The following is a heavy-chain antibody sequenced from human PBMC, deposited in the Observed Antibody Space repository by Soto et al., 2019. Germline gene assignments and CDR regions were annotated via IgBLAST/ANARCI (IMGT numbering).Heavy chain of an antibody. V-gene: IGHV4-34*01. CDR1: GGSLRNYY. CDR2: VNHSGEA. J-gene: IGHJ5*02. D-gene: IGHD3-10*01. CDR3: TRAERFPRSWFDP. Sequence: AETLSLTCGVYGGSLRNYYWIWVRQATGKGLEWIGEVNHSGEATYNTSLQSRITISLYTYSNQFSLKMTSVTAADTVMYLCTRAERFPRSWFDPSGQGTQVTVSS.